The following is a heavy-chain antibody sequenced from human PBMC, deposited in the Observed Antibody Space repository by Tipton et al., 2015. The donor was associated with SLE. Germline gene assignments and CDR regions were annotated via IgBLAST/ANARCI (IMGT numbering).Heavy chain of an antibody. V-gene: IGHV3-30*02. J-gene: IGHJ3*02. Sequence: SLRLSCAASGFTFSSYGMHWVRQAPGKGLEWVAFIRYDGSNKYYADSVKGRFTISRDNSKNTLYLQMNSLRAEDTAVYYCAKDGSRYCSSTSCPDAFDIWGQGTMVTVSS. D-gene: IGHD2-2*01. CDR3: AKDGSRYCSSTSCPDAFDI. CDR1: GFTFSSYG. CDR2: IRYDGSNK.